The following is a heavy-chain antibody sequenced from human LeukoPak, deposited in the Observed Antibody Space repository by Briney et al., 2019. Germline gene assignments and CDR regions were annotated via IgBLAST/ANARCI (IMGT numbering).Heavy chain of an antibody. J-gene: IGHJ5*02. CDR3: AREIQYNWFDP. CDR1: GFTFSSYS. CDR2: ISSSSSYI. Sequence: GGSLRLSCAASGFTFSSYSMNWVRPAPGKGLEWVSSISSSSSYIYYADSVKGRFTISRDNAKNSLYLQMNSLRAEDTAVYYCAREIQYNWFDPWGQGTLVTVSS. V-gene: IGHV3-21*01.